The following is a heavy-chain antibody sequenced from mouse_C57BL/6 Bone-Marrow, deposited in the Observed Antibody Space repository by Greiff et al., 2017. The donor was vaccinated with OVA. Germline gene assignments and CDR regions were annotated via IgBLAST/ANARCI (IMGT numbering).Heavy chain of an antibody. CDR2: IDPENGDT. Sequence: DVQLVESGAELVRPGASVKLSCTASGFNIKDDYMHWVKQRPEQGLEWIGWIDPENGDTEYASKFQGKATITADTSSNTAYLQLSSLTSEDTAVYYCATSSGYDYGGFAYWGQGTLVTVSA. CDR3: ATSSGYDYGGFAY. D-gene: IGHD2-4*01. V-gene: IGHV14-4*01. J-gene: IGHJ3*01. CDR1: GFNIKDDY.